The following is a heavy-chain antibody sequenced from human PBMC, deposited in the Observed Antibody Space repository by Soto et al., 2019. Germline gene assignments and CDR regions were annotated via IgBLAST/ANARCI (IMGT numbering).Heavy chain of an antibody. D-gene: IGHD5-12*01. Sequence: QLQLQESGPGLVKPSETLSLTCTVSGGSISSSSYYWGWIRQPPGKGLEWIGSIYYSGSTYYNPSLKSRVTISVATSKNQFSLKLSSVTAADTAVYYCARHGAPRWLQCYFDYWGQGTLVTVSS. J-gene: IGHJ4*02. CDR1: GGSISSSSYY. CDR2: IYYSGST. CDR3: ARHGAPRWLQCYFDY. V-gene: IGHV4-39*01.